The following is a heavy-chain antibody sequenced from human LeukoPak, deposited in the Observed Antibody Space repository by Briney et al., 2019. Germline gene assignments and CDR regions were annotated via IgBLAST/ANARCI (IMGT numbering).Heavy chain of an antibody. Sequence: SETLSLTCTVSGGSISSYYWSWIRQPPGKGLEWIGYIYYSGSTNYNPSLKSRVTISVDTSKNQFSLKLSSVTAADTAVYYCAFNDFWSGYYNCWGQGTLVTVSS. CDR3: AFNDFWSGYYNC. CDR1: GGSISSYY. D-gene: IGHD3-3*01. J-gene: IGHJ4*02. V-gene: IGHV4-59*01. CDR2: IYYSGST.